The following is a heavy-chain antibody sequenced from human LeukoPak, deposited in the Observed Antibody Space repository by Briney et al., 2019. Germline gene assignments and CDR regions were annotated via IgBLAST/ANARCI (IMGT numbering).Heavy chain of an antibody. V-gene: IGHV3-48*03. CDR2: ISSSGSTI. Sequence: GGSLRLSCAASGFTFSSYEMNWVRQAPGKGLEGISYISSSGSTIYYADSVKGRFTISRDNAKNSLYLQMNRLRAEDTAIYYCAGGVTSGGPWGQGTMVTVSS. J-gene: IGHJ3*01. D-gene: IGHD2-15*01. CDR3: AGGVTSGGP. CDR1: GFTFSSYE.